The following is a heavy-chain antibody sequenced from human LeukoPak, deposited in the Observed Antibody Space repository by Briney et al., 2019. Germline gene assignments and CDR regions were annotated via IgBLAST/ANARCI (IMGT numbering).Heavy chain of an antibody. J-gene: IGHJ5*02. CDR3: ARHGNYYDTSQSDP. CDR2: AYHSGST. D-gene: IGHD3-22*01. V-gene: IGHV4-38-2*01. CDR1: GYSISSGYY. Sequence: SETLSLTCAVSGYSISSGYYWGWIRQPPGKGLEWIGSAYHSGSTYYNPSLKSRVTISVDTSKNQFSLKLSSVTAADTAVYYCARHGNYYDTSQSDPWGQGTLVTVSS.